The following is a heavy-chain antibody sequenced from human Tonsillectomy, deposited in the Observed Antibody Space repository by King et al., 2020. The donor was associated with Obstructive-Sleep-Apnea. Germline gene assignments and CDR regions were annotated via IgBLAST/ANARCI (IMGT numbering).Heavy chain of an antibody. CDR2: IRSKTYGGTT. CDR3: TSEGYGLDY. Sequence: QLVQSGGGLVQPGRSLRLSCIASGFTFGDNAMSWFRQAPGKGLEWVGFIRSKTYGGTTEYAASVKGRFTISRDDSKSIAYLQMNSLKTEDTAVYYCTSEGYGLDYWGQGTLVTVSS. V-gene: IGHV3-49*03. D-gene: IGHD5-18*01. CDR1: GFTFGDNA. J-gene: IGHJ4*02.